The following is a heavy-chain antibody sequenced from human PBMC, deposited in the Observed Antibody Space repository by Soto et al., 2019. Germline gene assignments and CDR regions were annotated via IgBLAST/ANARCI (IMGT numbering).Heavy chain of an antibody. D-gene: IGHD3-22*01. V-gene: IGHV3-21*01. CDR1: GFTFSSYS. J-gene: IGHJ4*02. CDR2: ISSSSSYI. CDR3: ARQPALYYYDSSGYYYYFDY. Sequence: GGSLRLSCAASGFTFSSYSMNWVRQAPGKGLEWVSSISSSSSYIYYADSVKGRFTISRDNAKNSLYLQMNSLRAEDTAVYYCARQPALYYYDSSGYYYYFDYWGQGTLVTVSS.